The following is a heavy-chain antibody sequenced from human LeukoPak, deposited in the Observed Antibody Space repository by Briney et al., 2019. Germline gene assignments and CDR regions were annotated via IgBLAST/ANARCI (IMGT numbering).Heavy chain of an antibody. CDR3: ARFNTAMVLFDP. J-gene: IGHJ5*02. CDR1: GGSISSYY. CDR2: IYTSGST. D-gene: IGHD5-18*01. V-gene: IGHV4-4*09. Sequence: PSETLSLTCTVSGGSISSYYWSWIRQPPGKGLEWIGYIYTSGSTNYNPSLKSRVTISVDTSKNQFSLKLSSVTAADTAVYYCARFNTAMVLFDPWGQGTLVTVSS.